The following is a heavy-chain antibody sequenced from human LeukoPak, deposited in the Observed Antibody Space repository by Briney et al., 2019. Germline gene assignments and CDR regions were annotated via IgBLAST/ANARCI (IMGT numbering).Heavy chain of an antibody. D-gene: IGHD2-2*01. J-gene: IGHJ4*02. Sequence: GGSLRLSCAASGFTFSTYTMNWVRQAPGQGLEWVSSISSISSHIFYADSVKGRFTISRDNAKNSLYLQMSSLRVEDTAVYYCASSPPYCSSTNCYANYWGQGTLVTVSS. CDR2: ISSISSHI. CDR3: ASSPPYCSSTNCYANY. V-gene: IGHV3-21*01. CDR1: GFTFSTYT.